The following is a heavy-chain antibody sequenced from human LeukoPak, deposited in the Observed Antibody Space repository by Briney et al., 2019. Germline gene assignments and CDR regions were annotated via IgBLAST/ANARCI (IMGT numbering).Heavy chain of an antibody. CDR3: AKAGTSYSSYYYYGMDV. V-gene: IGHV3-23*01. CDR2: ISDSGGRT. J-gene: IGHJ6*02. CDR1: GFTFSSYA. Sequence: GSLRLSCAASGFTFSSYAMSWGRQAPGKGLEWVSAISDSGGRTYYADSVKGRFTISRDNSKNTLYLQMNSLRAEDTAVYYCAKAGTSYSSYYYYGMDVWGQGTTVTVSS. D-gene: IGHD4-11*01.